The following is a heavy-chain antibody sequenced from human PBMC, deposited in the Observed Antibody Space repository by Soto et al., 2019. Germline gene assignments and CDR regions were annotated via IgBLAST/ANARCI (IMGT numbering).Heavy chain of an antibody. V-gene: IGHV5-10-1*01. CDR2: IDPSDSYT. CDR3: ARLPVVPAAIGAYYYGMDV. CDR1: GYSFTSYW. Sequence: PGESLKISCKGSGYSFTSYWISWVRQMPGKGLEWMGRIDPSDSYTNYSPSFQGHVTISADKSISTAHLQWSSLKASDTAMYYCARLPVVPAAIGAYYYGMDVWGQGTTVTVSS. D-gene: IGHD2-2*02. J-gene: IGHJ6*02.